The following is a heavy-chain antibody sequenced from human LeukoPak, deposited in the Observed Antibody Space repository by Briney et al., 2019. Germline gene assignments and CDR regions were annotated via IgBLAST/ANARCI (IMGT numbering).Heavy chain of an antibody. D-gene: IGHD2-8*01. J-gene: IGHJ6*03. CDR2: IYPGDSDT. Sequence: GESLKISCKGSGYSFTSYRIGWVRQMPGKGLEWMGIIYPGDSDTRYSPSFQGQVTISADKSISTAYLQWSSLKASDTAMYYCARHGSNNYYYMDVWGKGTTVTVSS. CDR3: ARHGSNNYYYMDV. CDR1: GYSFTSYR. V-gene: IGHV5-51*01.